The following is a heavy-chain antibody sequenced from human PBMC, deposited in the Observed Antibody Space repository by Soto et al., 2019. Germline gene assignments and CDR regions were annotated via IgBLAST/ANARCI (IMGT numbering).Heavy chain of an antibody. J-gene: IGHJ3*01. V-gene: IGHV1-18*01. Sequence: ASVKVSCKVSGYTLSELAIHWVRQAPGQGLEWMGWISAYNGNTNYAQKLQGRVTMTTDTSTSTAYMELRSLRSDGTAVYYCAFVGAAGPLSVAFDFWGKGKMVTFPS. CDR3: AFVGAAGPLSVAFDF. D-gene: IGHD1-26*01. CDR1: GYTLSELA. CDR2: ISAYNGNT.